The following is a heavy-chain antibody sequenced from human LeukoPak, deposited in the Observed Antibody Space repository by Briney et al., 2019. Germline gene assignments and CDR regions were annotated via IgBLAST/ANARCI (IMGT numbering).Heavy chain of an antibody. Sequence: ASVKVSCKASGYTFTNYGIAWVRQAPGQVFEWMGWINTRSGDAQLAHSLQARVTMTTDTSTSTASMELGSLGSDDTAVYYCARDTDFSIDYWRQGSLVTVSS. V-gene: IGHV1-18*01. D-gene: IGHD2/OR15-2a*01. CDR2: INTRSGDA. J-gene: IGHJ4*02. CDR3: ARDTDFSIDY. CDR1: GYTFTNYG.